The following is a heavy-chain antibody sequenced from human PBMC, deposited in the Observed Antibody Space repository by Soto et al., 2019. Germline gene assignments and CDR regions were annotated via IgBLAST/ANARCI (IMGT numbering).Heavy chain of an antibody. CDR3: ARHGYSGYEMAFDP. Sequence: SETLPLTCTVSGGSISSYYWSWIRQPPGKGLEWIGYIYYSGSTNYNPSLKSRVTISVDTSKNQFSLKLSSVTAADTAVYYCARHGYSGYEMAFDPWGQGTLVTVS. D-gene: IGHD5-12*01. J-gene: IGHJ5*02. CDR2: IYYSGST. CDR1: GGSISSYY. V-gene: IGHV4-59*08.